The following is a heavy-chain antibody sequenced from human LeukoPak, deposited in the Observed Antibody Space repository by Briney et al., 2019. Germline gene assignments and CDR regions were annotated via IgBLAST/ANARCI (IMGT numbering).Heavy chain of an antibody. V-gene: IGHV4-34*01. CDR1: GGSFSGYY. J-gene: IGHJ6*03. D-gene: IGHD4-17*01. CDR2: INHSGST. Sequence: SETLSLTCAVYGGSFSGYYWSWIRQPPGKGLEWIGEINHSGSTNYNPSLKSRVTISVDTSKNQFSLKLGSVTAADTAVYYCARTADYGDYYYYMDVWGKGTTVTVSS. CDR3: ARTADYGDYYYYMDV.